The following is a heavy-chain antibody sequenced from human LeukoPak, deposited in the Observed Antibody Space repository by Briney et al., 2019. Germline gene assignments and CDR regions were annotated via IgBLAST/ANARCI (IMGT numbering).Heavy chain of an antibody. CDR2: IIPIFGTA. J-gene: IGHJ4*02. CDR1: GGTFSSYA. V-gene: IGHV1-69*13. D-gene: IGHD2-15*01. Sequence: ASVKVSCKASGGTFSSYAISWVRQAPGQGLEWMGGIIPIFGTANYAQKFQGRVTITADESTSTAYMELSSLRSEDTAVYYCARDRRPYCSGGSCYETHWGQGTLVTVS. CDR3: ARDRRPYCSGGSCYETH.